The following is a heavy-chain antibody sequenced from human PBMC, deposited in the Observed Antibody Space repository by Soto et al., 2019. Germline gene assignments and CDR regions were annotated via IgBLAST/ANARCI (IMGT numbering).Heavy chain of an antibody. CDR3: ARGPYYYDTSGYYL. CDR1: GFAFSSYS. V-gene: IGHV3-21*01. CDR2: ISSSSSYI. D-gene: IGHD3-22*01. J-gene: IGHJ5*02. Sequence: EVQLAESGGGLVKPGGSLRLSCAASGFAFSSYSMNWVRQAPGKGLEWVSSISSSSSYIYYADSVKGRFTISRDNAKNSLYLQMNSLRAEDTAVYYCARGPYYYDTSGYYLWGQGTLVTVSS.